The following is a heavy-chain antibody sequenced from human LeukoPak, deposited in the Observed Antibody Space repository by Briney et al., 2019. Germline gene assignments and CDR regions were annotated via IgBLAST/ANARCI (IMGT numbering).Heavy chain of an antibody. Sequence: GASVKVSCKASGYTFTSYYMLWVRQAPGHRLEWIGIINPSGGSTSYAQKFQGRVTMTRDMCTNTVYMELSSLRSEDTAVYCCARDLTTVTLNAFDIWGQGTMVTVSS. D-gene: IGHD4-23*01. J-gene: IGHJ3*02. V-gene: IGHV1-46*01. CDR1: GYTFTSYY. CDR2: INPSGGST. CDR3: ARDLTTVTLNAFDI.